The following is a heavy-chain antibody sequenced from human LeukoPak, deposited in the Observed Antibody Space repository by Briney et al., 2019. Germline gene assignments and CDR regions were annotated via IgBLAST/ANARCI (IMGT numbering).Heavy chain of an antibody. V-gene: IGHV3-23*01. D-gene: IGHD5-12*01. J-gene: IGHJ4*02. CDR1: GFTFSSYA. CDR3: AKGTYSAYNSGCAY. Sequence: PGGSLRLSCAASGFTFSSYAMSWVRQAPGKGLEWVSAISGSGGSTYYADSVKGRFTISRDNSRNTLYLQMNSLRAEDTALYYCAKGTYSAYNSGCAYWGQGTLDTVSS. CDR2: ISGSGGST.